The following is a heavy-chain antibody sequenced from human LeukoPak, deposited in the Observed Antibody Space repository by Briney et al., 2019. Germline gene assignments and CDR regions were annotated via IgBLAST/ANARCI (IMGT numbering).Heavy chain of an antibody. V-gene: IGHV1-46*01. Sequence: GASVKVSCKASGYSFTSNYIHWVRQAPGQGLEWMGMIYPRDGSTSYAQKFQGRVTVTTDTSTSTAYMELRSLRSDDTAVYCCARDHDYGDYLHFDYWGQGTLVTVSS. CDR1: GYSFTSNY. D-gene: IGHD4-17*01. J-gene: IGHJ4*02. CDR2: IYPRDGST. CDR3: ARDHDYGDYLHFDY.